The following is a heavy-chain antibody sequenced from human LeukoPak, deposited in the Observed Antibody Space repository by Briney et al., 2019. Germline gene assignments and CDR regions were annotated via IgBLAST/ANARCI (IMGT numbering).Heavy chain of an antibody. J-gene: IGHJ4*02. V-gene: IGHV3-30*18. D-gene: IGHD3-10*01. CDR2: ISYDGSNK. CDR3: AKDREWFGELF. CDR1: GFTFSSYG. Sequence: GGSLRLSCAASGFTFSSYGMHWVRQAPGKGLEWVAVISYDGSNKYYADSVKGRFTVSRDNSKNTLYLQMNSLRAEDTAVYYCAKDREWFGELFWGQGTLVTVSS.